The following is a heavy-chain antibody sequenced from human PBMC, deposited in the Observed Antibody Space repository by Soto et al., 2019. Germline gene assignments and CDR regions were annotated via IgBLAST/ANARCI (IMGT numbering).Heavy chain of an antibody. D-gene: IGHD6-13*01. CDR3: ARETIAAPHFDY. CDR1: GFTVSSNY. V-gene: IGHV3-66*01. CDR2: IYSGGST. J-gene: IGHJ4*02. Sequence: EVQLVESGGGLVQPGGSLRLSCAASGFTVSSNYMSWVRQAPGKGLEWVSVIYSGGSTYYAYSVKGRFTISRDNSKNTLYLQMNSLRAEDTAVYYCARETIAAPHFDYWGQGTLVTVSS.